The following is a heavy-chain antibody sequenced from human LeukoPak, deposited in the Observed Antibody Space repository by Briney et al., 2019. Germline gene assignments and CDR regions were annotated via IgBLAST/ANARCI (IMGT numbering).Heavy chain of an antibody. CDR2: VYYTGGT. CDR3: TRLYYYDGIDAFDI. Sequence: SETLSLTCTVSGASVNGYYWGWIRQPPGKGLEWIGYVYYTGGTNYNPSLESRVTISVDRSKNQLSLRLSSVTAADTAVYYCTRLYYYDGIDAFDIWGPGTMVTVSS. CDR1: GASVNGYY. J-gene: IGHJ3*02. D-gene: IGHD3-22*01. V-gene: IGHV4-59*02.